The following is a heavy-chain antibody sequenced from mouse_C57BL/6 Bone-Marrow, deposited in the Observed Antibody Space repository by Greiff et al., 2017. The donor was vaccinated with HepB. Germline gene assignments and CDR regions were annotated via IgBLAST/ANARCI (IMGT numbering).Heavy chain of an antibody. V-gene: IGHV10-1*01. CDR1: GFSFNTYA. Sequence: EVKLMESGGGLVQPKGSLKLSCAASGFSFNTYAMNWVRQAPGKGLEWVARIRSKSNNYATNYADSVKDRFTISRDDSESMLYLQMNNLKTEDTAMYYCVRQLRLHYYAMDYWGQGTSVTVSS. CDR3: VRQLRLHYYAMDY. CDR2: IRSKSNNYAT. J-gene: IGHJ4*01. D-gene: IGHD3-2*02.